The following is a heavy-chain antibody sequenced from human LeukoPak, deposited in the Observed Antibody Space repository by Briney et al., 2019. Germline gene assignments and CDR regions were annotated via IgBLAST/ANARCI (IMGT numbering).Heavy chain of an antibody. CDR3: ARDRSPFVVVPAAMDAFDI. CDR2: INHSGST. D-gene: IGHD2-2*01. CDR1: GGSFSGYY. J-gene: IGHJ3*02. Sequence: PSETLSLTCAVYGGSFSGYYWSWLRQPPGKGLEWIGEINHSGSTNYNPSLKSRVTISVDTSKNQFSLKLSSVTTADTAVYYCARDRSPFVVVPAAMDAFDIWGQGTMVTVSS. V-gene: IGHV4-34*01.